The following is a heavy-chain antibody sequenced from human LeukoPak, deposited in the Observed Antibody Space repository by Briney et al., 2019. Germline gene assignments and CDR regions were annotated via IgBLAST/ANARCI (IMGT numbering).Heavy chain of an antibody. Sequence: GRSLRLSCAASGFTFSNYGMYWVRQAPGKGLEWVALIWYDGNNKEYTDSVKGRFTISRDNSKDTLYLQMNSPRAEDTAVYYCVRYCNGGNCYRDVFDIWGQGTMVTVSS. CDR3: VRYCNGGNCYRDVFDI. V-gene: IGHV3-33*01. D-gene: IGHD2-15*01. CDR2: IWYDGNNK. J-gene: IGHJ3*02. CDR1: GFTFSNYG.